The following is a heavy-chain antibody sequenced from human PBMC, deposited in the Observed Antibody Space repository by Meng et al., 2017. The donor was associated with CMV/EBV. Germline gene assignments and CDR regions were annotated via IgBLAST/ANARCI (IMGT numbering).Heavy chain of an antibody. D-gene: IGHD6-19*01. V-gene: IGHV3-21*01. J-gene: IGHJ4*02. CDR1: GFTFSSYS. CDR2: ISSSSSYI. Sequence: GESQKISCAASGFTFSSYSMNWVRQAPGKGLEWVSSISSSSSYIYYADSVKGRFTISRDNAKNSLYLQMNSLRAEDTAVYYCARDYPGSGWYGGIFDYWGQGTLVTVSS. CDR3: ARDYPGSGWYGGIFDY.